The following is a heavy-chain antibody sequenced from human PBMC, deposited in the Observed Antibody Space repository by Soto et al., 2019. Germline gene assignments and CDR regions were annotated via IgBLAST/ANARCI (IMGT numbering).Heavy chain of an antibody. CDR2: IIPIFGTA. D-gene: IGHD3-22*01. CDR3: ARSVGTFDSSGYYSNWFDP. J-gene: IGHJ5*02. Sequence: QVQLVQSGAEVKKPGSSVKVSCKASGGTFSSYAISWVRQAPGQGLEWMGGIIPIFGTANYAQKFQGRVTITADESTSTAYMELSSLRSEDTAVYYWARSVGTFDSSGYYSNWFDPWGQGTLVTVSS. CDR1: GGTFSSYA. V-gene: IGHV1-69*12.